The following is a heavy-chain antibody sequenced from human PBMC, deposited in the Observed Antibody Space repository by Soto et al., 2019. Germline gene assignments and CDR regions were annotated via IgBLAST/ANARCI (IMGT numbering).Heavy chain of an antibody. CDR3: AKVRGAETSDYGMDV. Sequence: EVQLLESGGGLLQSGGSLRLSCAASGFTFKNYVMSWVRQAPGKGLEWVSGIIGSAITTYYADSVKGRFIISRDNSKNTLYLQMNSLRADDTAVYYCAKVRGAETSDYGMDVWGQGTTVTVSS. D-gene: IGHD3-10*01. CDR1: GFTFKNYV. J-gene: IGHJ6*02. CDR2: IIGSAITT. V-gene: IGHV3-23*01.